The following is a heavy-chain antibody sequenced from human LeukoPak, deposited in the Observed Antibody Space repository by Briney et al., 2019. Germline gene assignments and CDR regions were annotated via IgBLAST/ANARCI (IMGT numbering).Heavy chain of an antibody. CDR3: ARVSHRYSSSWSPDY. CDR1: GFTFSSYW. D-gene: IGHD6-13*01. CDR2: INSDGSST. Sequence: GGSLRLSCAASGFTFSSYWMHWVRQAPGKGLVWVSRINSDGSSTSYADSVKGRFTISRDNAKNTLYLRMNSLRAEDTAVYYCARVSHRYSSSWSPDYWGQGTLVTVSS. V-gene: IGHV3-74*01. J-gene: IGHJ4*02.